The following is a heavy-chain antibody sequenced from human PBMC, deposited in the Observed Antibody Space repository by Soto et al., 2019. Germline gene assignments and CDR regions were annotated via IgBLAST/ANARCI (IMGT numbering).Heavy chain of an antibody. Sequence: PGGSLRLSCAASGFTFSSYAMSWVRQAPGKGLEWVSAISGSGGSTYYADSVKGRFTISRDNSKNTRYLQMNSLRAEDTAVYYYAKKTVVVEDYTDYWAQGTLVIVSS. CDR3: AKKTVVVEDYTDY. D-gene: IGHD2-15*01. J-gene: IGHJ4*02. CDR2: ISGSGGST. CDR1: GFTFSSYA. V-gene: IGHV3-23*01.